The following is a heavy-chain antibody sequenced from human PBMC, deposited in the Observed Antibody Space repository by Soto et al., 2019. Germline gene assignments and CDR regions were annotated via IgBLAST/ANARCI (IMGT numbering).Heavy chain of an antibody. V-gene: IGHV4-4*07. D-gene: IGHD3-16*01. CDR2: IYTKERT. Sequence: SETLSLTCTVSGGSITNYYWSWIRQPAGKGLEWIGRIYTKERTNYNLSFKSRVTMSVDTSKNQFSMKLNHVTAADTAVYYCARDDYKDGGNNWYNPWGQGTLVTVSS. J-gene: IGHJ5*02. CDR3: ARDDYKDGGNNWYNP. CDR1: GGSITNYY.